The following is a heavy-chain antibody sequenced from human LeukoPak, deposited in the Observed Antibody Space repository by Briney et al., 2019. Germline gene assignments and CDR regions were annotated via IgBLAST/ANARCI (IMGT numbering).Heavy chain of an antibody. CDR3: ARVHLGYCSSTSCRRENWFDP. Sequence: GASVKVSCKASGYTFTSYDINWVRQATGQGLEWMGWMNPNSGNTGYAQKFQGRVTITRNTSISTAYMELSSLRSEDTAVYYCARVHLGYCSSTSCRRENWFDPWGQGTLVTVSS. J-gene: IGHJ5*02. CDR1: GYTFTSYD. D-gene: IGHD2-2*01. V-gene: IGHV1-8*03. CDR2: MNPNSGNT.